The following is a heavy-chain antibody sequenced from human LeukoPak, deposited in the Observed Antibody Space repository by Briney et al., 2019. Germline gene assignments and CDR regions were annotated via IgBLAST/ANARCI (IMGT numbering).Heavy chain of an antibody. CDR2: INSSGGI. CDR3: VRGGGGPRLQH. Sequence: SETLSLTCAVYGGSFSSFYWTWIRQPPGKGLEWIGEINSSGGINYNPSLKSRVTMSIAASRNQFSLRLTSVTAADTAVYYCVRGGGGPRLQHWGQGTLVTVSS. V-gene: IGHV4-34*01. CDR1: GGSFSSFY. D-gene: IGHD3-16*01. J-gene: IGHJ1*01.